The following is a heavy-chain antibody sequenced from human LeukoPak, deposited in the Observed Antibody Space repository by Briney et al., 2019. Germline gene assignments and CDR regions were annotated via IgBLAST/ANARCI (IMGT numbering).Heavy chain of an antibody. CDR1: GYTFTGYY. V-gene: IGHV1-2*06. D-gene: IGHD2-21*02. J-gene: IGHJ3*02. CDR3: XRSISVVVTAMXX. Sequence: ASVKVSCKASGYTFTGYYMHWVRQAPGQGLEWMGRINPNSGGTNYAQKFQGRVTMTRDTSISTAYMELSRLRSDDTAVYYCXRSISVVVTAMXXWGXGXMVTXSS. CDR2: INPNSGGT.